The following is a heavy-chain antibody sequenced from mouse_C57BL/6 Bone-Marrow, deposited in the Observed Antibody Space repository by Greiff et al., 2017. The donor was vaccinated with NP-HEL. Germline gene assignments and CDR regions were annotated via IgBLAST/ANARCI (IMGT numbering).Heavy chain of an antibody. J-gene: IGHJ2*01. CDR3: ARFWDDFDY. CDR1: GYTFTGYW. CDR2: IDPSDSYT. V-gene: IGHV1-50*01. Sequence: QVQLQQPGAELVKPGASVKLSCKASGYTFTGYWMQWVKQRPGQGLEWIGEIDPSDSYTNYNQKFKGEATLTVATSSSTAYMQLSSLTSEDSAVYYCARFWDDFDYWGQGTTLTVSS. D-gene: IGHD4-1*01.